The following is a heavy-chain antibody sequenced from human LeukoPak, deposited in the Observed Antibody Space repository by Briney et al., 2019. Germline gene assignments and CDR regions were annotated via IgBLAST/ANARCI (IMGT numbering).Heavy chain of an antibody. V-gene: IGHV1-8*01. J-gene: IGHJ6*02. CDR3: ARGDSSTVVTDVYYYYYGMDV. D-gene: IGHD4-23*01. Sequence: ASVKVSCKASGYTFTSYDINWVRQATGQGLEWMGRMNPNSGNTGYAQKFQGRVTMTRNTSISTAYMELSSLRSEDTAVYYCARGDSSTVVTDVYYYYYGMDVWGQGTTVTVSS. CDR1: GYTFTSYD. CDR2: MNPNSGNT.